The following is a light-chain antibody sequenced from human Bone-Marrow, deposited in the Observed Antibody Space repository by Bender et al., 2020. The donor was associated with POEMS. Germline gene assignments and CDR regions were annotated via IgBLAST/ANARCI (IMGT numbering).Light chain of an antibody. CDR2: DDT. J-gene: IGLJ3*02. Sequence: SALTQPASVSGSPGQSITISCTGTSSDVGGYNYVSWYRQHPGKAPTLMIHDDTYRPSEVSNRFSGSKSGNTASLRISGLQAEDEADYLCCSYAGSRTWVFGGGTKLTVL. V-gene: IGLV2-14*03. CDR1: SSDVGGYNY. CDR3: CSYAGSRTWV.